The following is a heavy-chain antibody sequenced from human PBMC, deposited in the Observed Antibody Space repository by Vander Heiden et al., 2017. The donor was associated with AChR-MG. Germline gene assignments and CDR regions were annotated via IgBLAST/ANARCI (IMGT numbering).Heavy chain of an antibody. Sequence: QVQLQESGPGLVKPSETLSLTCTVSGGSISSYYWSWIRQPPGKGLEWIGYIYYSGSTNYNPSLKSRVTISVDTSKNQFSLKLSSVIAADTAVYYCAGLVVDTAMVIDYWGQGTLVTVSS. CDR3: AGLVVDTAMVIDY. CDR1: GGSISSYY. V-gene: IGHV4-59*01. J-gene: IGHJ4*02. CDR2: IYYSGST. D-gene: IGHD5-18*01.